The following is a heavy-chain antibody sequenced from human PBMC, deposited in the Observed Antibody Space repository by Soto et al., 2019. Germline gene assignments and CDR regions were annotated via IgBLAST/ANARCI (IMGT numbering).Heavy chain of an antibody. Sequence: ASVKVSCKASGYTFTSYGISWVRQAPGQGLERMGWISAYNGNTNYAQKLQGRVTMTTDTSTSTAYMELRSLRSDDTAVYYCARPIVVVTRLSPAGYYYYGMDVWG. J-gene: IGHJ6*02. CDR2: ISAYNGNT. V-gene: IGHV1-18*01. CDR3: ARPIVVVTRLSPAGYYYYGMDV. CDR1: GYTFTSYG. D-gene: IGHD2-21*02.